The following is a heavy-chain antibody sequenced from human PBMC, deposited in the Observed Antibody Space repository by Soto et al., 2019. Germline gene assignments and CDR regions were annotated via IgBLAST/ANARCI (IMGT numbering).Heavy chain of an antibody. CDR2: ISSGSSDT. Sequence: PGGSLRLSCEASGFTFSRVCMNWVRQVPGKGLEWVASISSGSSDTWYADSVKGRFIISRDNAQNSLFLQMNTLRPEDTAMYYCARVAYWGPGTQVTVYS. V-gene: IGHV3-21*01. CDR3: ARVAY. CDR1: GFTFSRVC. J-gene: IGHJ4*02.